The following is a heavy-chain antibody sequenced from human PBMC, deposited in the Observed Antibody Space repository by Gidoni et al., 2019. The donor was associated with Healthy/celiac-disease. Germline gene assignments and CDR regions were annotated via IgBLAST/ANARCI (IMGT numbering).Heavy chain of an antibody. D-gene: IGHD3-10*01. CDR3: ARDRGVRRVKCGMDV. CDR2: IYYSGST. Sequence: QLQLQESGPGLVKPSETLSLTCTVSGGSTSSSSHYWGWIRQHPGKGLAWIGIIYYSGSTYYHPALRSRVTISVDASMIQFAVKLSTVTAAGAAMYYCARDRGVRRVKCGMDVWGQGTTVTVSS. CDR1: GGSTSSSSHY. J-gene: IGHJ6*02. V-gene: IGHV4-39*07.